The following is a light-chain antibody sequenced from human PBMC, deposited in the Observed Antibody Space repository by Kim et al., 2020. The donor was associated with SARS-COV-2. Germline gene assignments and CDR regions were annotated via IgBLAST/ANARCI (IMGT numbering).Light chain of an antibody. CDR1: QNINIW. V-gene: IGKV1-5*01. CDR2: DAS. CDR3: QEYKSDSWT. J-gene: IGKJ1*01. Sequence: GDRVTITCRASQNINIWLAWYQQKPGKAPNLLIYDASNLESGVPSRFSGSGSGTQFTLTISSLQPVDFATYYCQEYKSDSWTFGQGTKLEI.